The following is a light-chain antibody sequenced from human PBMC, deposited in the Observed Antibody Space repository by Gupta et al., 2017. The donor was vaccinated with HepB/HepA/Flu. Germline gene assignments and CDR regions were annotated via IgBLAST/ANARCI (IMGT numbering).Light chain of an antibody. Sequence: SSELPQDPAVSLALGQTVTITCQGDSLRTYYANWYQQKPGQAPVLVIYGKSNRPSGIPDRFSGSSSGNTASLNITGAQADDEADYYWKSRDTSGNPLVFGGGTKLTVL. CDR3: KSRDTSGNPLV. CDR1: SLRTYY. V-gene: IGLV3-19*01. CDR2: GKS. J-gene: IGLJ3*02.